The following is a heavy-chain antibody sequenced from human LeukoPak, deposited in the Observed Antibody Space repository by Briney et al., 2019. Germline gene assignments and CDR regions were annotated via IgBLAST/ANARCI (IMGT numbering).Heavy chain of an antibody. CDR3: ANSDLGVQ. V-gene: IGHV3-30*18. D-gene: IGHD1-26*01. CDR1: GFTFSSYG. CDR2: ISYDGSNK. J-gene: IGHJ4*02. Sequence: GGSLRLSCAASGFTFSSYGMHWVRQAPGKGLEWVAVISYDGSNKYYADSVKGRFTISRDNSKNTLYLQMNSLRAEDTAVYYCANSDLGVQWGQGTLVTVSS.